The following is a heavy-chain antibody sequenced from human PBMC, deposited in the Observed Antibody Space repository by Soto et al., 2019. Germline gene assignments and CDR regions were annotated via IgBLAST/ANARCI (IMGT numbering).Heavy chain of an antibody. J-gene: IGHJ4*02. CDR2: IRGSGDSI. V-gene: IGHV3-23*01. D-gene: IGHD4-17*01. Sequence: GGSLRLSCAASGFTFSSYGMHWVRQAPGKGLEWVSSIRGSGDSIYYADSVKGRFTISRDNSKNTLYLQMNSLRAEDTAIYYCAKIPTVTEYYFDYWGQGTLVTVSS. CDR1: GFTFSSYG. CDR3: AKIPTVTEYYFDY.